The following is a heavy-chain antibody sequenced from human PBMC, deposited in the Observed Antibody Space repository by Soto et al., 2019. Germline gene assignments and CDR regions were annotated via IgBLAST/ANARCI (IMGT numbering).Heavy chain of an antibody. Sequence: ASETLSLTCAVYGGSFSGYYWSWIRQPPGKGLEWIGEINHSGSTNYNPSLKSRVTISVDTSKNQFSLKLSSVTAADTAVYYCARGRLVEGYSNYYYYYYGMDVWGQGTTVTVSS. D-gene: IGHD4-4*01. V-gene: IGHV4-34*01. J-gene: IGHJ6*02. CDR1: GGSFSGYY. CDR2: INHSGST. CDR3: ARGRLVEGYSNYYYYYYGMDV.